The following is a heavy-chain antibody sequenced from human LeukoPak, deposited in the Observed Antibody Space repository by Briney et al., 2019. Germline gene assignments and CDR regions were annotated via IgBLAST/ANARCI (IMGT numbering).Heavy chain of an antibody. J-gene: IGHJ4*02. CDR3: AKDNGGKYYDFWSGYPALDY. Sequence: GGSLRLSCAASGFTFSSYGMHWVRQAPGKGLEWVSLISWDGGSTYYADSVKGRFTISRDNSKNSLYLQMNSLRAEDTALYYCAKDNGGKYYDFWSGYPALDYWGQGTLVTVSS. CDR2: ISWDGGST. V-gene: IGHV3-43D*03. CDR1: GFTFSSYG. D-gene: IGHD3-3*01.